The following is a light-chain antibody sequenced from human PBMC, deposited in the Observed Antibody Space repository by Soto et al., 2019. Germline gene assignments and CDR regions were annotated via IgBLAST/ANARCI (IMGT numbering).Light chain of an antibody. CDR1: QSVSRSY. CDR3: LHYGSSPWT. J-gene: IGKJ1*01. V-gene: IGKV3-20*01. CDR2: GAS. Sequence: EIVLTQSPGTLSLSPGERATLSCGASQSVSRSYLAWYQQKPGQAPRLLIYGASSRATGIPDRFSGSGSGTDFTLTISRLEPEDFAVYSWLHYGSSPWTFGQGTKVEIK.